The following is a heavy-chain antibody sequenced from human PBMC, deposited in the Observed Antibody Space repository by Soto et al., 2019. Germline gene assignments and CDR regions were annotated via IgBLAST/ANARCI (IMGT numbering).Heavy chain of an antibody. CDR1: GFSLSNYW. CDR3: ARDRSGNAFDI. V-gene: IGHV3-74*03. J-gene: IGHJ3*02. D-gene: IGHD3-10*01. Sequence: GGSLRLSCAASGFSLSNYWMHWVRQEPEKGLVWVSHISNDGSDTTYADSVKGRFTIARDNAKNTLYLQMNSLRAEDTAVYYCARDRSGNAFDIWGQGTMVTVSS. CDR2: ISNDGSDT.